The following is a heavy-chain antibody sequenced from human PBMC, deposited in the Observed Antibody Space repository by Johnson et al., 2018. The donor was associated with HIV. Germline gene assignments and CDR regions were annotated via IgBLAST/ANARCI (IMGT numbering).Heavy chain of an antibody. V-gene: IGHV3-7*01. Sequence: VQLVESGGGLVKPGGSLRLSCAGSGFTFSDHYMSWVRQAPGKGLEWVANIKQDGSEKYYVDSVKGRFTISRDNAKNSLYLQMSSLRAEDTAVYYCARVLESKVAAGAWAFDIWGQGTMVTVSS. CDR2: IKQDGSEK. CDR1: GFTFSDHY. J-gene: IGHJ3*02. D-gene: IGHD6-13*01. CDR3: ARVLESKVAAGAWAFDI.